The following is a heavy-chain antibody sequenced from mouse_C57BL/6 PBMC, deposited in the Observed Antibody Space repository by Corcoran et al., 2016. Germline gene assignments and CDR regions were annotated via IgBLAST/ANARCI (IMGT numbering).Heavy chain of an antibody. J-gene: IGHJ4*01. CDR1: GYTFTSYG. D-gene: IGHD2-3*01. CDR2: IYPRSGNT. CDR3: ARWPYDGSRVYAMDY. Sequence: QVQLQQSGAELARPGASVKLSCKASGYTFTSYGISWVKQRTGQGLEWIGEIYPRSGNTYYNEKFKGKATLTADKSSSTAYMELRSLTSEDSAVYFCARWPYDGSRVYAMDYWGQGTSVTVSS. V-gene: IGHV1-81*01.